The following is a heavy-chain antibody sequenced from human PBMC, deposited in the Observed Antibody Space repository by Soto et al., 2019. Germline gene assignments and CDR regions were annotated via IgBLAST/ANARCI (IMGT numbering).Heavy chain of an antibody. J-gene: IGHJ1*01. CDR3: ASGHYHDSTGYYPAEYFQY. Sequence: GASVKVSCKAPGGTFSSYVISWVRQAPGQGLEWMGGIIPFFDTANYAQKFQGRVTISAAESTRTAYMELHSLRSEDTAVYYCASGHYHDSTGYYPAEYFQYWGQGTPVTVSS. CDR2: IIPFFDTA. D-gene: IGHD3-22*01. V-gene: IGHV1-69*13. CDR1: GGTFSSYV.